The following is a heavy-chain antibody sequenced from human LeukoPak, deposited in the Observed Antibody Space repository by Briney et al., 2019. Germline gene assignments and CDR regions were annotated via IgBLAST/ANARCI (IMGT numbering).Heavy chain of an antibody. CDR1: GDSVSGNIVA. Sequence: SQTLSLTCDISGDSVSGNIVAWNWIRQSLSRGLEWLGRTNYRSKWYNDYAVSVRGRITINPDTSKNRFSLQLDSVTPEDTAVYYCARGSSGSFDYWGQGTLVTVSS. J-gene: IGHJ4*02. D-gene: IGHD6-19*01. CDR3: ARGSSGSFDY. CDR2: TNYRSKWYN. V-gene: IGHV6-1*01.